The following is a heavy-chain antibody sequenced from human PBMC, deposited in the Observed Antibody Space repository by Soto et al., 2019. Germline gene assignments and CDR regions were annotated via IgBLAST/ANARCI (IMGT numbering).Heavy chain of an antibody. CDR1: GLPFSSHV. Sequence: EVQLLESGGGLVQPGGSLRLSCAASGLPFSSHVMSWVRQAPGKGLEWVSSISISGGNTYYADSVRGRFTISRDNSKNTLYLHMNSLTAEDTAIYYCANEIRPNDYWGQGTLVTVSS. J-gene: IGHJ4*02. V-gene: IGHV3-23*01. D-gene: IGHD4-17*01. CDR3: ANEIRPNDY. CDR2: ISISGGNT.